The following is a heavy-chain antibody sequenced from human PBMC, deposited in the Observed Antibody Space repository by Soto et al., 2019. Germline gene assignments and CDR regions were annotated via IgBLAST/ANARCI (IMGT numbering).Heavy chain of an antibody. CDR3: ARPSQSRVVVTATKTVNDAFDI. V-gene: IGHV1-69*02. CDR2: IIPILGGA. Sequence: QVQLVQSGAEVKKPGSSVKVSCKASGDTFSSYTLSWVRQAPGQGLEWMGRIIPILGGADYAQKFQGRVTFTADKSTSTAYMELSSLRPEDTAVYYCARPSQSRVVVTATKTVNDAFDIWGQGTVVSVSS. J-gene: IGHJ3*02. CDR1: GDTFSSYT. D-gene: IGHD2-21*02.